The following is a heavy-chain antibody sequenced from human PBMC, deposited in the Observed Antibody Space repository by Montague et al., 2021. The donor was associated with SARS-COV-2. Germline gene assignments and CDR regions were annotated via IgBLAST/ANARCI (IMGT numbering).Heavy chain of an antibody. J-gene: IGHJ4*02. CDR2: ISYDGSYK. CDR1: GFTFSSYA. V-gene: IGHV3-30-3*01. D-gene: IGHD3-16*02. Sequence: SLRLSCAASGFTFSSYAMHWVRQAPGKGLEWVAVISYDGSYKYYADSVKGRFTISRDNSKNTLYLQMNSLRAEDTAVYYCLGELSLCLDYWGQGTLVTGSS. CDR3: LGELSLCLDY.